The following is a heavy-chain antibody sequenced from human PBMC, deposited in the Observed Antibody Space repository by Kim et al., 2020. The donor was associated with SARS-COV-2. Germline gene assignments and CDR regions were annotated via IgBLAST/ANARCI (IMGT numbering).Heavy chain of an antibody. CDR3: TTGYCSGGSCYFDP. CDR1: GFTFSNAW. V-gene: IGHV3-15*01. D-gene: IGHD2-15*01. Sequence: GGSLRLSCAASGFTFSNAWMSWVRQAPGKGLEWVGRIKSKTDGGTTDYAAPVKGRFTISRDDSKNTLYLQMNSLKTEDTAVYYCTTGYCSGGSCYFDPWGQGTLVTVSS. CDR2: IKSKTDGGTT. J-gene: IGHJ5*02.